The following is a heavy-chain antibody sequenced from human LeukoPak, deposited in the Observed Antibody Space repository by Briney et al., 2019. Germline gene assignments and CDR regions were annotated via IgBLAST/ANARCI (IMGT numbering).Heavy chain of an antibody. J-gene: IGHJ4*02. V-gene: IGHV4-59*01. CDR2: IYYSGST. CDR1: GASISSYY. CDR3: ASSLDSSGWYFGVY. D-gene: IGHD6-19*01. Sequence: SETLSLTCTVSGASISSYYWSWIRQPPGKGPEWLGYIYYSGSTNYNPSLKSRVTISVDTSKNQFSLKLSSVTAADTALYYCASSLDSSGWYFGVYWGQGTLVTVSS.